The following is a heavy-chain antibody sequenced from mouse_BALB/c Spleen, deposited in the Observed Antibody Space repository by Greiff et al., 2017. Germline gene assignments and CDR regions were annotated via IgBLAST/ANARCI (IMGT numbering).Heavy chain of an antibody. CDR2: INPSNGRT. V-gene: IGHV1S81*02. D-gene: IGHD1-1*01. J-gene: IGHJ4*01. Sequence: QVQLQQPGAELVKPGASVKLSCKASGYTFTSYWMHWVKQRPGQGLEWIGEINPSNGRTNYNEKFKSKATLTVDKSSSTAYMELARLTSEDSAIYYCARFSITNAMDYWGQGTSVTVSS. CDR3: ARFSITNAMDY. CDR1: GYTFTSYW.